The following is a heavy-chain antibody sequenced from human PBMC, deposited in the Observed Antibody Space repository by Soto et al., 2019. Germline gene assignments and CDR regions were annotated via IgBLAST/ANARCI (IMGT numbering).Heavy chain of an antibody. V-gene: IGHV3-23*01. CDR2: ISGSGGST. D-gene: IGHD3-22*01. Sequence: GGSLRLSCAASGFTFSSYAMSWVRQAPGNGREWVSAISGSGGSTYYADSVKGRSTISRDKSKNTLYLQMNSLRAEDTAVYYCAKDGSGYFDYWGQGTLVTVSS. J-gene: IGHJ4*02. CDR1: GFTFSSYA. CDR3: AKDGSGYFDY.